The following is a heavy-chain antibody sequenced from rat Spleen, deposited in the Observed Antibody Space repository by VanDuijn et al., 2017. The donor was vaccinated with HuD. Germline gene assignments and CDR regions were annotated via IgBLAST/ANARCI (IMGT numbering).Heavy chain of an antibody. CDR3: TTEGRILFDY. CDR2: ISYDGGST. V-gene: IGHV5-20*01. D-gene: IGHD2-5*01. J-gene: IGHJ2*01. Sequence: EVQLVESGGGLVQPGRSMKLSCAASGFTFSDYYMAWVRQAPTKGLEWVASISYDGGSTYYRDSVKGRFTISRDNAKSSLYLQMDSLRSEDTATYYCTTEGRILFDYWGQGVMVTVSS. CDR1: GFTFSDYY.